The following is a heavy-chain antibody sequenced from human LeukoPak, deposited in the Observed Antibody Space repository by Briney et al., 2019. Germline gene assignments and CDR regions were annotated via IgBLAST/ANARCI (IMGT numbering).Heavy chain of an antibody. V-gene: IGHV3-21*01. CDR2: ISSSSSYI. Sequence: PGGSLRLSCAASGFTFSSYRMNWVRQAPGKGLEWVSSISSSSSYIYYADSVKGRFTISRDNAKNSLYLQMNSLRAEDTAVYYCARGVMITFGGVITPSDYWGQGTLVTVSS. D-gene: IGHD3-16*02. J-gene: IGHJ4*02. CDR3: ARGVMITFGGVITPSDY. CDR1: GFTFSSYR.